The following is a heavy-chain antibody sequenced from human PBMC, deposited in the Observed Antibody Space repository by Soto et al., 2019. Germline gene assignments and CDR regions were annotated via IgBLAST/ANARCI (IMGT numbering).Heavy chain of an antibody. CDR2: INTDGTSI. CDR1: GFTFTNYW. D-gene: IGHD3-22*01. V-gene: IGHV3-74*03. CDR3: ARTSSGPNPFDI. Sequence: EVQLVESGGGLVQPGGSLRLSCAASGFTFTNYWMHWVRQAPGKGLVWVSRINTDGTSITYADSVKGRFTISRDNAKNTLYQQMNSLRAEDTAVYYCARTSSGPNPFDIWGQGTMVNVSS. J-gene: IGHJ3*02.